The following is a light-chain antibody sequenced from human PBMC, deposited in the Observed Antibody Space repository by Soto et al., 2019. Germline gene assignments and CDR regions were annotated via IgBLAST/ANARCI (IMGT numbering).Light chain of an antibody. V-gene: IGKV3D-20*02. J-gene: IGKJ4*01. CDR1: PSVSDY. CDR2: DAS. CDR3: QHCQPYGDSPPLT. Sequence: EIMLPHSPAPLPLSPCERATLSSRASPSVSDYLAWYQQKPGQAPRLLIYDASSRATGVPERFRSSGAGTGFTLTISRLETEDFAVYYCQHCQPYGDSPPLTFGGGTKVDIK.